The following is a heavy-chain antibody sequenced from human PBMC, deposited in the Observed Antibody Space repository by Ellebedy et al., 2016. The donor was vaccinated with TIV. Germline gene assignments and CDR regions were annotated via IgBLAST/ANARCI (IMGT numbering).Heavy chain of an antibody. CDR1: GFIITNNA. CDR3: VKDRETGYFDY. J-gene: IGHJ4*02. Sequence: GESLKISCAASGFIITNNAMGWVRQAPGKGLEWISTFSEAAGSAYYVDSVKGRFTISRDRSKNTVYLQMNSLRVEDTAIYYCVKDRETGYFDYWGRGSQVTVSS. V-gene: IGHV3-23*01. CDR2: FSEAAGSA.